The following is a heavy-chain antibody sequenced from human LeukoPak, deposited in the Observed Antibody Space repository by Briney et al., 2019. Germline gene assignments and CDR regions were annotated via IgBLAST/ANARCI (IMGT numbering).Heavy chain of an antibody. CDR1: GGTFSSYA. CDR2: IIPIFGIA. D-gene: IGHD3-22*01. J-gene: IGHJ4*02. CDR3: ARDRGDYYDSSGYADY. Sequence: RASVKVSCKASGGTFSSYAISWVRQAPGQGLEWMERIIPIFGIANYAQKFQGRVTITADKSTSTAYMELSSLRSEDTAVYYCARDRGDYYDSSGYADYWGQGTLVTVSS. V-gene: IGHV1-69*04.